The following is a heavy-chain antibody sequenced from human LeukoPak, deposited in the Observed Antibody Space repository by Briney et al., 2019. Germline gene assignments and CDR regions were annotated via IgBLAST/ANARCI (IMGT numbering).Heavy chain of an antibody. J-gene: IGHJ5*02. CDR2: VYYSGIT. CDR1: GGSISSSSYY. V-gene: IGHV4-39*01. Sequence: SSETLSLTCTVSGGSISSSSYYWGWIRQPPGKGLEWIGSVYYSGITYSNPSLRSRVTISVDTSKNQFSLNLSSVTAADTAVYYCARSIAAVVSGWFDPWGQGTLVTVSS. CDR3: ARSIAAVVSGWFDP. D-gene: IGHD6-25*01.